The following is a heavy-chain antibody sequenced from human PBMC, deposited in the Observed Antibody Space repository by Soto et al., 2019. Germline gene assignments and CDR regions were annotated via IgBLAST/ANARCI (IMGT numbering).Heavy chain of an antibody. CDR3: ARIRPATMQTNY. CDR1: GVSIGISGSY. D-gene: IGHD2-2*01. CDR2: IFYSGST. Sequence: SESLSLTCTVSGVSIGISGSYWGWIRQYRGKGLEWIGHIFYSGSTSYNPSLKNRVTISVGTSNNQFSLKLTSLTAADTAVYYCARIRPATMQTNYWAKGPLATAPS. J-gene: IGHJ4*02. V-gene: IGHV4-31*03.